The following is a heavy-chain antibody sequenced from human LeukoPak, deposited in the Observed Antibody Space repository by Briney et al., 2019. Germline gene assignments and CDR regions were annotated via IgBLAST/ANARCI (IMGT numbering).Heavy chain of an antibody. V-gene: IGHV3-48*03. CDR1: GFTFSSYA. J-gene: IGHJ4*02. CDR3: AREIYAYSFDY. D-gene: IGHD2-21*01. CDR2: ISSSGSTI. Sequence: GGSLRLSCAASGFTFSSYAMSWVRQAPGKGLEWVSYISSSGSTIYYADSVKGRFTISRDNAKNSLYLQMNSLRAEDTAVYYCAREIYAYSFDYWGQGTLVTVSS.